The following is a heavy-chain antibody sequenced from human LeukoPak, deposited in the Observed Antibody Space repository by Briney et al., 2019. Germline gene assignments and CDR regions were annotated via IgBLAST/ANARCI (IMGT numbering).Heavy chain of an antibody. V-gene: IGHV4-59*01. J-gene: IGHJ4*02. Sequence: PSETLSLTCTVSGGSISSYYWSWIRQPPGKGLEWIGYIYYSGSTNYNPSLKSRVTISVDTSKNQFSLKLSSVTAADTAVYYCARGQLELRALDYWGQGTLVTVSS. CDR1: GGSISSYY. CDR3: ARGQLELRALDY. D-gene: IGHD1-7*01. CDR2: IYYSGST.